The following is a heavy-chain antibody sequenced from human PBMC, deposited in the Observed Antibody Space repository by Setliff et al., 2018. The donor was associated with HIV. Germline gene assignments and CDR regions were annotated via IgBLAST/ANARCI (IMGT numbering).Heavy chain of an antibody. CDR2: IIPIVGIP. CDR1: GGTFSRYA. Sequence: SVKVSCKASGGTFSRYAIAWVRQAPGQGLEWMGGIIPIVGIPNYAQKLQGRVSITADKSAITAYMELSSLRSEDTAVYYCARSTDSSSFDYWGQGTRVTVSS. J-gene: IGHJ4*02. D-gene: IGHD6-13*01. V-gene: IGHV1-69*10. CDR3: ARSTDSSSFDY.